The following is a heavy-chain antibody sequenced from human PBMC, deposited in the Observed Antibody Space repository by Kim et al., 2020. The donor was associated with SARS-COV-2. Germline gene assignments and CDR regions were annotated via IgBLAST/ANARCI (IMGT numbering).Heavy chain of an antibody. Sequence: SETLSLTCAVSGGSISSGGYSWSWIRQPPGKGLEWIGYIYHSGSTYYNPSLKSRVTISVDRSKNQFSLKLSSVTAADTAVYYCARLHDYSRPPGRTNNWFDPWGQGTLVTVSS. V-gene: IGHV4-30-2*01. CDR3: ARLHDYSRPPGRTNNWFDP. CDR2: IYHSGST. D-gene: IGHD4-4*01. J-gene: IGHJ5*02. CDR1: GGSISSGGYS.